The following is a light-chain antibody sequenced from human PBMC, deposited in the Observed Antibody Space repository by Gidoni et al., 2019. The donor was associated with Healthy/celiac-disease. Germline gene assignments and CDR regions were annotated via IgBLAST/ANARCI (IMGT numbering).Light chain of an antibody. V-gene: IGKV3-15*01. Sequence: EIVLPQSPATLSVSPGERATLSCRASQSGSSNLAWYQQKPGQAPRRLINGAATRSTGSPARFRGSGWGTEYTLTISSLQSEDFAVDYCQQYNNWPSWTFXQXTKVXIK. CDR3: QQYNNWPSWT. CDR2: GAA. CDR1: QSGSSN. J-gene: IGKJ1*01.